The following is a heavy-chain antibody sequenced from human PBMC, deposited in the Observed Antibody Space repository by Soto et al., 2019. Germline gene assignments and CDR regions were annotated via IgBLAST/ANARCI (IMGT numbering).Heavy chain of an antibody. CDR2: TSYDGNNI. CDR1: GFTFTNFG. CDR3: AKTQSSGWYGVDY. V-gene: IGHV3-30*18. D-gene: IGHD6-13*01. Sequence: ESVGGVVQPGTSLRLSCATSGFTFTNFGIHWVRQAPGKGLEWVAVTSYDGNNIYYGDSVKGRFTISRDNSKNTLYLQMDSLRLEDTAVYYCAKTQSSGWYGVDYWGQGALVTVSS. J-gene: IGHJ4*02.